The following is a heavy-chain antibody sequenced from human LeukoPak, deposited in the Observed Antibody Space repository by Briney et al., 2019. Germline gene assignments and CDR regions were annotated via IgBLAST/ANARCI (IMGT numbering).Heavy chain of an antibody. CDR2: ISFDGSNK. D-gene: IGHD2-21*02. CDR3: ARDRDCGGDCYSYYFDY. CDR1: GFTFNNYA. V-gene: IGHV3-30-3*01. J-gene: IGHJ4*02. Sequence: GGSLRLSCAASGFTFNNYAIYWVRQAPGKGLEWVALISFDGSNKYYADSVKGRFTISRDNSKNTLSLQMNSLRAEETAVYYCARDRDCGGDCYSYYFDYWGQGTLVTVSS.